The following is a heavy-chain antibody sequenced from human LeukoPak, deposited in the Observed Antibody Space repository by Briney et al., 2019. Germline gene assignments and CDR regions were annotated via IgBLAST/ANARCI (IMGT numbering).Heavy chain of an antibody. V-gene: IGHV1-18*01. CDR3: AGGIAAAGIGDEYYFDY. J-gene: IGHJ4*02. Sequence: ASVKVSCKASGYTFTSYGISWVRQAPGQGLEWMGWISAYNGNTNYAQKLQGRVTMTTDTPTSTAYMELRSLRSDDTAVYYCAGGIAAAGIGDEYYFDYWGQGTLVTVSS. CDR1: GYTFTSYG. D-gene: IGHD6-13*01. CDR2: ISAYNGNT.